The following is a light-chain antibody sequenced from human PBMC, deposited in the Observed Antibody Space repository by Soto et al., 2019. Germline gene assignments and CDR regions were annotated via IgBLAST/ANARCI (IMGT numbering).Light chain of an antibody. V-gene: IGKV1-5*03. J-gene: IGKJ1*01. CDR2: KAS. Sequence: DIQMTQSPSTLSASVGDRVTITCRASQSISSWLACHQQKPGKAPKLLIYKASSLETGVPSRFSGSGSGTDFTLTISCLQSEDFATYYSQQYNSYPMTFGQGTKVDIK. CDR3: QQYNSYPMT. CDR1: QSISSW.